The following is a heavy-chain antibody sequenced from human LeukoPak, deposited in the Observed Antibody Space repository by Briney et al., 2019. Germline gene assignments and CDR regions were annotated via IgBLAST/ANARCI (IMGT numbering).Heavy chain of an antibody. D-gene: IGHD3-10*01. Sequence: PGGSLRLSCAASGFTFSSYAMSWVRQAPGKGPEWVSAISGSGGSTYYADSVRGRFTISRDNSKNTLYLQMNSLRAEDTAVYYCAKVGDLLWFGELFKGAFDIWGQGTMVTVSS. V-gene: IGHV3-23*01. CDR1: GFTFSSYA. CDR2: ISGSGGST. J-gene: IGHJ3*02. CDR3: AKVGDLLWFGELFKGAFDI.